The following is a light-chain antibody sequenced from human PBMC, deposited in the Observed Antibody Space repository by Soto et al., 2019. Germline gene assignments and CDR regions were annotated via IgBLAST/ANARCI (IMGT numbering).Light chain of an antibody. Sequence: QSALTQPPSASGSPGQSVTISCTGTSSDVGGYDYVSWYQQHPGRAPKLMISQVSQRPSGVPDRFSGSKSGNTASLTVSGLQTEDEADYFCSSYAGGSNFLVFGGGTKLTVL. J-gene: IGLJ2*01. CDR3: SSYAGGSNFLV. CDR1: SSDVGGYDY. CDR2: QVS. V-gene: IGLV2-8*01.